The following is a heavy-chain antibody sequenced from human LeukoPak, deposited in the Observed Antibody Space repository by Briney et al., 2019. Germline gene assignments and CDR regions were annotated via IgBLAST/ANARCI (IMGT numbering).Heavy chain of an antibody. D-gene: IGHD6-13*01. CDR2: IYTSGST. CDR3: ARRTLAAGIDP. J-gene: IGHJ5*02. CDR1: GGSISSYY. Sequence: SETLSLTCTVSGGSISSYYWSWIRQPPGKGLEWIGYIYTSGSTNYNPSLKSRVTISVDTSKNQFSLKLSSVTAADTAVYYCARRTLAAGIDPWGQGTLVTVSS. V-gene: IGHV4-59*01.